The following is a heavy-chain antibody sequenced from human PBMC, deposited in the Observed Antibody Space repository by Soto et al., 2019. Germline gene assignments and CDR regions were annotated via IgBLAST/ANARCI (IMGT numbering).Heavy chain of an antibody. CDR2: IIPIFGTA. D-gene: IGHD5-12*01. Sequence: QVQLVQSGAEVKKPGSSVKVSCKASGGTFSSYAISWVRQAPGQGLEWMGGIIPIFGTANYAQKFQGRVTITADESTSTAYVEVSSLRSEDTVVYYCARGGGYSGYDLGYYFDYWGQGTLVTVSS. CDR1: GGTFSSYA. J-gene: IGHJ4*02. V-gene: IGHV1-69*01. CDR3: ARGGGYSGYDLGYYFDY.